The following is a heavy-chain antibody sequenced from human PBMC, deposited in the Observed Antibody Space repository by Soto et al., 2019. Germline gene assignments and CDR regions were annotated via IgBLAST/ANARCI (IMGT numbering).Heavy chain of an antibody. CDR2: IYHSGDT. Sequence: QVQLQESGPGLVRPSGTLSLTCAVSGGSISSSNWWSWVRQPPGKGLEWIGDIYHSGDTNYNPSLXTXXTMSIDKSKNQFSLKLNSVTAADTAVYYCARDLSSASLFGYWGQGALVTVSS. CDR1: GGSISSSNW. D-gene: IGHD3-22*01. J-gene: IGHJ4*02. CDR3: ARDLSSASLFGY. V-gene: IGHV4-4*02.